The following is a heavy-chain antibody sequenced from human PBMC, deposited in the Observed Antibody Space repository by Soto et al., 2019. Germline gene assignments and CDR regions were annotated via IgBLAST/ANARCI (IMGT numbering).Heavy chain of an antibody. CDR1: GDSITSGGYS. J-gene: IGHJ5*02. V-gene: IGHV4-30-2*01. CDR2: IYKSGST. Sequence: KTSETLSLTCTVSGDSITSGGYSWTWIRQPPGKGLEWIGYIYKSGSTNYNPSLKSRVTLSVDRSKNQFSLSLKSVTAADTAVYYCAREMTAVTATGDWFDPWGQGILVTVSS. CDR3: AREMTAVTATGDWFDP. D-gene: IGHD4-17*01.